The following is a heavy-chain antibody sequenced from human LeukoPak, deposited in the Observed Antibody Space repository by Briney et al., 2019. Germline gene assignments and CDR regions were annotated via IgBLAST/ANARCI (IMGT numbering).Heavy chain of an antibody. CDR1: GDRFTGSW. D-gene: IGHD2/OR15-2a*01. Sequence: GDSPKISCKGSGDRFTGSWIGWVRQMPGKGLEWMGIIYPVDSATIYSPSFQGQVTISADKSISTAYLQWSSLKASDTAMYYCARGETLYAYFDQWGQGTLVTVSS. CDR3: ARGETLYAYFDQ. J-gene: IGHJ4*02. CDR2: IYPVDSAT. V-gene: IGHV5-51*01.